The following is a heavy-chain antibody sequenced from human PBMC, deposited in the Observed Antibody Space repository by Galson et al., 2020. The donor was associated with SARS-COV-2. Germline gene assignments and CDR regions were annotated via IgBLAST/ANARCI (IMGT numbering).Heavy chain of an antibody. D-gene: IGHD3-10*01. CDR2: IYYSGST. V-gene: IGHV4-59*13. Sequence: SETLSLTCTVSGGSISSYYWSWIRQPTGKGLEWLGYIYYSGSTNYNPSLKSRVTISVDTSKNQFSLKLSSVTAADTAVYYCARGDSEYYYGSGSYFFDYWGQGTLVTVSS. CDR3: ARGDSEYYYGSGSYFFDY. CDR1: GGSISSYY. J-gene: IGHJ4*02.